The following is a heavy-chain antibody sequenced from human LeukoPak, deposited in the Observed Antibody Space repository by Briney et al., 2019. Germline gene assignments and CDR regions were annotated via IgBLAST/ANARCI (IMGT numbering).Heavy chain of an antibody. J-gene: IGHJ6*03. CDR3: ASGPRNYYYMDV. V-gene: IGHV1-69*05. CDR1: GGTFSSYA. D-gene: IGHD1-14*01. CDR2: IIPIFGTG. Sequence: GASVKVSCKTSGGTFSSYAISWVRQAPGQGLEWMGRIIPIFGTGNYAQKLQGRVTITTDESTSTAYMELSSLRSGDTAVYYCASGPRNYYYMDVWGKGTTVTVSS.